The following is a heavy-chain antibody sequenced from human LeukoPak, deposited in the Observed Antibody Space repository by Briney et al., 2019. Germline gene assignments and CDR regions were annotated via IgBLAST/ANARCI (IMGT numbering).Heavy chain of an antibody. CDR1: GYTFTSYD. CDR2: MNPNSGNT. D-gene: IGHD6-13*01. CDR3: ARGLRQYSSSWYLYYYYYGMDV. J-gene: IGHJ6*02. Sequence: ASAKVSCKASGYTFTSYDINWVRQATGQGLEWMGWMNPNSGNTGYAQKFQGRVTMTRNTSISTAYMELSSLRSEDTAVYYCARGLRQYSSSWYLYYYYYGMDVWGQGTTVTVSS. V-gene: IGHV1-8*01.